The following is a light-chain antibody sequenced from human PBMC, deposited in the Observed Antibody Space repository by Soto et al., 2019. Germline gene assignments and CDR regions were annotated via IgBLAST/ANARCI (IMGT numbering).Light chain of an antibody. J-gene: IGKJ2*01. V-gene: IGKV3-20*01. Sequence: EIVVTQSPPTLSVSPGDRATLSCRASQNVSSNLAWYQQKPGQAPRILIYGASSRATGIPDRFSGSGSGTDFTLTISRLEPEDFAVYYCQQYGSSPYTFGQGTKVDIK. CDR3: QQYGSSPYT. CDR1: QNVSSN. CDR2: GAS.